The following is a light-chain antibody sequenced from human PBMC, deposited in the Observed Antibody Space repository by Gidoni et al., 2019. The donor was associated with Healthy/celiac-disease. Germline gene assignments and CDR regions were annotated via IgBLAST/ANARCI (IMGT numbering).Light chain of an antibody. J-gene: IGKJ1*01. CDR2: GAS. Sequence: EIVLTQSPGTLSLSPGERATLSCRASQSVSSSYLAWYQQKPGQAPRLLIYGASSRATGIPDRFSGSGSGTDFTLTISRLEPEDFAVYYCQQYGSSPQRETFGQGTKVEIK. CDR1: QSVSSSY. CDR3: QQYGSSPQRET. V-gene: IGKV3-20*01.